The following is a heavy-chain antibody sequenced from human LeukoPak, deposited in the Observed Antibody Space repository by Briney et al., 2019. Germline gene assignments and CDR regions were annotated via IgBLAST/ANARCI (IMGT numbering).Heavy chain of an antibody. J-gene: IGHJ3*02. Sequence: GMSLRLSCAASGFTFSSYAMHGVRQAPGKGLEWVAVISDDGSNKYYADSVKGRFTISRDNSKNTLYLQMNSLRAEDTAVYYCARVDDLDAFDIWGQGTMVTVSS. V-gene: IGHV3-30-3*01. D-gene: IGHD2-2*03. CDR2: ISDDGSNK. CDR1: GFTFSSYA. CDR3: ARVDDLDAFDI.